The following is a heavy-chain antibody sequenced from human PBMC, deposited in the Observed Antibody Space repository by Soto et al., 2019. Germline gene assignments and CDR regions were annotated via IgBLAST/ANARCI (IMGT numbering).Heavy chain of an antibody. CDR1: GGSISSYY. Sequence: TSETLSLTCTVSGGSISSYYWSWIRQSPGKGLEWIGYIYYSGSTNYNPSLKSRVTISVDTSKNQFSLKLSSVTAADTAVYYCARDDGHSGYDFVYYYMDVWGKGTTVTV. CDR3: ARDDGHSGYDFVYYYMDV. D-gene: IGHD5-12*01. J-gene: IGHJ6*03. CDR2: IYYSGST. V-gene: IGHV4-59*01.